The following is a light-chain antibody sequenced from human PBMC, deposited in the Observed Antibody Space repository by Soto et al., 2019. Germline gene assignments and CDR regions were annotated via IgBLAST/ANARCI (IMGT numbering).Light chain of an antibody. Sequence: QSVLTQPPSASGTPGQRFTISCSGSSSNIGNNYVYWYRQLPGTAPTLLIYRNNQRPSGVPDRFAGSKSGTSASLAISGLRSEDEADYYCAAWDDSLSAHVVFGGGTKVTVL. CDR1: SSNIGNNY. J-gene: IGLJ2*01. CDR3: AAWDDSLSAHVV. CDR2: RNN. V-gene: IGLV1-47*01.